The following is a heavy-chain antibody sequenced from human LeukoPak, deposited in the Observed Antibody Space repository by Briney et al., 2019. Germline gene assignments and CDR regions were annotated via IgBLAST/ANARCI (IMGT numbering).Heavy chain of an antibody. CDR1: GYSISSGYY. D-gene: IGHD6-19*01. V-gene: IGHV4-38-2*02. Sequence: TPSETLSLTCTVSGYSISSGYYWSWIRQPPGKGLEWIGSLYHSGSTNYNPSLNSRVTILVDTSKNQFSLKLTSVTAADTAIYYCAGGAQWLAHDYWGQGTLVTVSS. CDR2: LYHSGST. CDR3: AGGAQWLAHDY. J-gene: IGHJ4*02.